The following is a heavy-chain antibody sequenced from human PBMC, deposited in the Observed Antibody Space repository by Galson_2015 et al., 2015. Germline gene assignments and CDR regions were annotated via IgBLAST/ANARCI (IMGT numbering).Heavy chain of an antibody. CDR1: GFTFSSYS. CDR3: ARWGEMATIGPYYFDY. V-gene: IGHV3-48*01. J-gene: IGHJ4*02. Sequence: SLRLSCAASGFTFSSYSMNWVRQAPGKGLEWVSYISSSSSTIYYADSVKGRFTISRDNAKNSLYLQMNSLRAEDTAVYYCARWGEMATIGPYYFDYWGQGTLVTVSS. CDR2: ISSSSSTI. D-gene: IGHD5-24*01.